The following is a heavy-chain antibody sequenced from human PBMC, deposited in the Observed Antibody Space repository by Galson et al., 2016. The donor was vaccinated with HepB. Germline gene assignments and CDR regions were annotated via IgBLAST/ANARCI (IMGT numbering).Heavy chain of an antibody. CDR2: IGGTIGTT. Sequence: SLRLSCAASGFTFSTHAMTWVRQAPGKGLEWVSGIGGTIGTTYYVGSVKGRFTISRDNAKNSLYLLMNSLRAEDTAIYYCARDLDYFHYWGPGTQVAVSS. J-gene: IGHJ4*02. CDR1: GFTFSTHA. CDR3: ARDLDYFHY. V-gene: IGHV3-23*01.